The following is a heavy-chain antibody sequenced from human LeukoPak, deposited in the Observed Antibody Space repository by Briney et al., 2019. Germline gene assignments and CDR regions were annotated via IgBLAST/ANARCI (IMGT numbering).Heavy chain of an antibody. CDR3: AKDVISGSYYLDY. J-gene: IGHJ4*02. D-gene: IGHD1-26*01. V-gene: IGHV3-23*01. CDR1: GFTFSSYA. Sequence: TGGSLRLSCAASGFTFSSYAMSWVRQAPGKGLEWVSAISGSGGSTYYADSVKGRFTISRDNSKNTLYLQMNSLRAEDTAVYYCAKDVISGSYYLDYWGQGTLVTVSS. CDR2: ISGSGGST.